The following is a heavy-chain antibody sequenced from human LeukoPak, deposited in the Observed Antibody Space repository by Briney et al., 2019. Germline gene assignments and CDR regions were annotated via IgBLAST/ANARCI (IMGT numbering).Heavy chain of an antibody. J-gene: IGHJ4*02. CDR2: ISSSSSYI. V-gene: IGHV3-21*01. Sequence: GGSLRLSCAASGFTFSSYSMNWVRQAPGKGLEWVSSISSSSSYIYYADSVKGRFTISRDNAKNSLYLQMNSLRAEDTAVYYCARDGGPAGATGFDYWGQGTLVTVSS. CDR3: ARDGGPAGATGFDY. CDR1: GFTFSSYS. D-gene: IGHD1-26*01.